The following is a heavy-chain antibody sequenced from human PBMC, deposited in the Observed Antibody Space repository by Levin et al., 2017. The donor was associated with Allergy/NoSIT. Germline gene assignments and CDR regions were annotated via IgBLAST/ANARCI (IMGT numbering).Heavy chain of an antibody. J-gene: IGHJ6*02. CDR1: GFTFSSYG. D-gene: IGHD2-8*01. CDR2: ISYDGSNK. CDR3: AKGDCTNGVCYIPYYYYYYGMDV. Sequence: GGSLRLSCAASGFTFSSYGMHWVRQAPGKGLEWVAVISYDGSNKYYADSVKGRFTISRDNSKNTLYLQMNSLRAEDTAVYYCAKGDCTNGVCYIPYYYYYYGMDVWGQGTTVTVSS. V-gene: IGHV3-30*18.